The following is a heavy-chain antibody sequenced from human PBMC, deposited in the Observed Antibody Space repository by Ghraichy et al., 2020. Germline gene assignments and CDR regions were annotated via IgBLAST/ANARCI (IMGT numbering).Heavy chain of an antibody. J-gene: IGHJ3*02. Sequence: SETLSLTCAVSGGSISSSNWWSWVRQPPGKGLEWIGEIYHSGSTNYNPSLKSRVTISVDKSKNQFSLKLSSVTAADTAVYYCARDLVERRSGRAFDIWGQGTMVTVSS. CDR2: IYHSGST. V-gene: IGHV4-4*02. D-gene: IGHD1-1*01. CDR1: GGSISSSNW. CDR3: ARDLVERRSGRAFDI.